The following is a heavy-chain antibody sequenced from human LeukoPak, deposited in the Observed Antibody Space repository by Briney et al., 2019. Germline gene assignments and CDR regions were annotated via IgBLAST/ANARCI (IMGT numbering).Heavy chain of an antibody. J-gene: IGHJ4*02. V-gene: IGHV3-30*03. CDR1: GFTLSSYW. Sequence: GGSLRLSCAASGFTLSSYWMHWVRQAPGKGLEWVAVISNDGSNKHYADSVKGRFTISRHNSKNTLYLQMNGLRAEDTAVYYCARETAGVDYWGQGTLVTVSS. CDR2: ISNDGSNK. D-gene: IGHD6-25*01. CDR3: ARETAGVDY.